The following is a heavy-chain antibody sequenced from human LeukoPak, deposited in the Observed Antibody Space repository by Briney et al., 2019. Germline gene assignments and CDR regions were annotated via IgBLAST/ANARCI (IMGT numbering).Heavy chain of an antibody. V-gene: IGHV3-48*04. CDR2: ISSSGETV. D-gene: IGHD2-15*01. Sequence: GGSLRLSCVASRFAFTAFSSSSMNWVRQAPGKGPEWISYISSSGETVYYADSVKGRFTISRDNTKRSLYLQMNSLRAEDTAVYYCAREPDRDIVEVGSFDIWGQGTMVSVSS. J-gene: IGHJ3*02. CDR3: AREPDRDIVEVGSFDI. CDR1: RFAFTAFSSSS.